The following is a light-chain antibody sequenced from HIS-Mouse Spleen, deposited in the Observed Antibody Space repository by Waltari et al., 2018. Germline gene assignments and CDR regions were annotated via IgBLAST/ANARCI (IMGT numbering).Light chain of an antibody. CDR1: SSDVGGYNY. V-gene: IGLV2-14*01. CDR2: EVS. Sequence: QSALTQPASVSGSPGQSITISCPGTSSDVGGYNYVSWYQQHPGKAPKLMIYEVSNRPSGVSNRFSGSKSGNTASLTISGLQAEDEADYYCSSYTSSSTWVFGEGTKLTVL. J-gene: IGLJ3*02. CDR3: SSYTSSSTWV.